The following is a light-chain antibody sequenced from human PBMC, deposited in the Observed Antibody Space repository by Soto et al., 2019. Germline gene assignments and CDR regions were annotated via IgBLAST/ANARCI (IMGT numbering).Light chain of an antibody. CDR1: SSDVGGSKY. Sequence: SVVGQPAAGSGSPGQAMTSSWTGTSSDVGGSKYVSWYQQYPGKVPKLLINKVSNRPSGVSNRFSGSKSGNTASLTISGLLAEDEADYFCTSSTSDSLYVFGTGTKVTVL. J-gene: IGLJ1*01. CDR2: KVS. CDR3: TSSTSDSLYV. V-gene: IGLV2-14*01.